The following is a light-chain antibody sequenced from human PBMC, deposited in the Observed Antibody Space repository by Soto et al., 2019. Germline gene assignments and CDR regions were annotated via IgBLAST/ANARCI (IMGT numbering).Light chain of an antibody. J-gene: IGKJ1*01. CDR2: DAS. Sequence: EILMTQSPATPSVSPGERVTLSCRASQGVSGNLAWYQKKPGQAPRLIVYDASTRASGLPARFSGSGSGTEFTLTISSLQSEDFAVYYCQQYKNWPLSTFGQGTKVEIK. V-gene: IGKV3-15*01. CDR3: QQYKNWPLST. CDR1: QGVSGN.